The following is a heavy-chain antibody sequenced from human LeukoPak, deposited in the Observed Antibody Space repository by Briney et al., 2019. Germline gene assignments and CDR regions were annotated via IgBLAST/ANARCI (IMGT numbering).Heavy chain of an antibody. D-gene: IGHD6-13*01. CDR2: INPNSGGT. CDR3: AREAVQLVRYFQH. V-gene: IGHV1-2*06. CDR1: GYTFTGYY. Sequence: ASVKVSCKASGYTFTGYYMHWVRQAPGQGLEWMGRINPNSGGTNYAQKFQGMVTMTRDTSISTAYMELSRLRSDDTAVYYCAREAVQLVRYFQHWGQGTLVTVSS. J-gene: IGHJ1*01.